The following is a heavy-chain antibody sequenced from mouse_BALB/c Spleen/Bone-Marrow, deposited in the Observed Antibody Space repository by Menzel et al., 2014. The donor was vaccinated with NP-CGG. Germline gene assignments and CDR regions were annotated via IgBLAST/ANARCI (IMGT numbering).Heavy chain of an antibody. Sequence: VQLQQSGPELVKPGASMKISCKASGYSFTGYTMNWVKQSHGKNLEWIGLINPYNGGTNYNQKFKDKATLTVDKSSSTAYMELLSLTSEDSAVYYCARDYYGFSYGFAYWGQGTLVTVSA. V-gene: IGHV1-25*01. J-gene: IGHJ3*01. CDR1: GYSFTGYT. D-gene: IGHD1-1*01. CDR3: ARDYYGFSYGFAY. CDR2: INPYNGGT.